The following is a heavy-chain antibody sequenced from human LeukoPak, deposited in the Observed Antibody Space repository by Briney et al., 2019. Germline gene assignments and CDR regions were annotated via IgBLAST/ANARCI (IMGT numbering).Heavy chain of an antibody. D-gene: IGHD3-16*01. V-gene: IGHV3-30*04. CDR2: ISTDGSYK. Sequence: PGKSLRLSCAVSGFTFSSFPFHWVRQAPAKGLEWVAAISTDGSYKYHGDSVKGRFTISRDNPMNTLYLQMNGLRPDDTAVYYCARSLIPGRWYFDLWGCGTLVTVSS. CDR1: GFTFSSFP. CDR3: ARSLIPGRWYFDL. J-gene: IGHJ2*01.